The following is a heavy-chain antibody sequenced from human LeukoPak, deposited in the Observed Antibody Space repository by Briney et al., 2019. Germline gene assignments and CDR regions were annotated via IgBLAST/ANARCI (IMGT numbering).Heavy chain of an antibody. J-gene: IGHJ4*02. CDR2: IYYSGST. D-gene: IGHD5-18*01. CDR1: GGSISSYY. V-gene: IGHV4-59*01. CDR3: ASLGAAMAFDY. Sequence: SSETLSLTCTVSGGSISSYYWSWLRQPPGKGLEWIGYIYYSGSTNYNPSLKSRVTISVDTSKNQFSLKLSSVTAADTAVYYCASLGAAMAFDYWGQGTLVTVSS.